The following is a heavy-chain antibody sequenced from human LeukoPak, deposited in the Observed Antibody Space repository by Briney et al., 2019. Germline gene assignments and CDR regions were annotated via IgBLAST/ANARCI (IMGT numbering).Heavy chain of an antibody. V-gene: IGHV3-23*01. CDR3: AKDVQHGYSYAVRGFDY. CDR2: ISGSGGST. Sequence: PGGSLRLSCAASGFTFSSYAMSWVRQAPGKGLEWVSAISGSGGSTYYADSVKGRFTISRDNSKNTLYLDMTSLRAEDTAVYYCAKDVQHGYSYAVRGFDYWGQGTLVTVSS. J-gene: IGHJ4*02. CDR1: GFTFSSYA. D-gene: IGHD5-18*01.